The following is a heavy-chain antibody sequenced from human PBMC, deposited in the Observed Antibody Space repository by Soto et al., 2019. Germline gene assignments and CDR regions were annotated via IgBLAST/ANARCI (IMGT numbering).Heavy chain of an antibody. CDR1: GYTFTSYG. CDR2: ISAYNGNT. Sequence: QVQLVQSGAEVKKPGASVKVSCKASGYTFTSYGISWVRQAPGQGLEWMGWISAYNGNTNYAQKLQGRVTMTTDTSTSTAYMELRSLRSDDTAVYYCASPQSTVYSSSWRDYWGQGTLVPVSS. J-gene: IGHJ4*02. CDR3: ASPQSTVYSSSWRDY. D-gene: IGHD6-13*01. V-gene: IGHV1-18*01.